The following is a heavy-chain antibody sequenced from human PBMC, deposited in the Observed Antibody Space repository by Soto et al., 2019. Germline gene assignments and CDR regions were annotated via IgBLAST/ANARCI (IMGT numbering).Heavy chain of an antibody. Sequence: QVQLVESGGGVVQPGRSLTIFCTASGFTFKLNAMHWIRQAPAKGLEWVADISYDGSTKNYADSVKGRFTISRDNSKNTLSLQMSALKGEDTATYYCAREGIAESGPNYYDFWGQGTLVAVSS. CDR1: GFTFKLNA. J-gene: IGHJ4*02. V-gene: IGHV3-30-3*01. D-gene: IGHD6-13*01. CDR2: ISYDGSTK. CDR3: AREGIAESGPNYYDF.